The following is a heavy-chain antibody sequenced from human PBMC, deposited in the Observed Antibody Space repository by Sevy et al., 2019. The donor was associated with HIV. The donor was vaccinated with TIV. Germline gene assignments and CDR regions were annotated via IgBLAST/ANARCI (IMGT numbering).Heavy chain of an antibody. J-gene: IGHJ4*02. Sequence: ASVKVSCKVSGYTLTELSMHWVRQAPGKGLEWMGSFDPEDGETIYAQKFQGRVTMTEDTFKDTAYMELIGLRSEDAAVYYCATTKDYYDSSGSPFDYWGQGTLVTVSS. CDR2: FDPEDGET. CDR1: GYTLTELS. V-gene: IGHV1-24*01. D-gene: IGHD3-22*01. CDR3: ATTKDYYDSSGSPFDY.